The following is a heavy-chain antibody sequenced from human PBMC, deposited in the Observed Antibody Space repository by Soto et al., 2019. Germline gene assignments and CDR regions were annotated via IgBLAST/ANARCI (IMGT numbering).Heavy chain of an antibody. CDR3: ARLENSLYYFDY. V-gene: IGHV2-26*01. J-gene: IGHJ4*02. CDR1: GFSLSDSRMG. Sequence: QVTLKESGPVLVKPTEPLTLTCTVSGFSLSDSRMGVSWIRQPPGKALEWLAQIFSNDEKSYSTSLKGRLTISKDTSKSQVVLTMTNMDPVDTATYYCARLENSLYYFDYWGQGTLVTVSS. D-gene: IGHD1-1*01. CDR2: IFSNDEK.